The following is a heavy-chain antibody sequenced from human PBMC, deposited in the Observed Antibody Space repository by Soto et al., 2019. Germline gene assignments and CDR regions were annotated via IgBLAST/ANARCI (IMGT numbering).Heavy chain of an antibody. Sequence: SETLSLTCAVSSGSISSSNWWSWVRQPPGKGLEWIGEIYHSGSTNYNPSLKSRVTISVDKSKNQFSLKLSSVTAADTAVYYCASGNFWSGFNWFDPWGQGTLVIVSS. V-gene: IGHV4-4*02. J-gene: IGHJ5*02. CDR1: SGSISSSNW. D-gene: IGHD3-3*01. CDR2: IYHSGST. CDR3: ASGNFWSGFNWFDP.